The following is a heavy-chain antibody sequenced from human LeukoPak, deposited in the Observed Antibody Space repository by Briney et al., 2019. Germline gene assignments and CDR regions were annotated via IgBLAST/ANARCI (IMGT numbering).Heavy chain of an antibody. J-gene: IGHJ4*02. Sequence: SETLSLTCTVSGDSTSRYYWSWIRRPPGKGLEFIGYVFYTGITNYNPSLKSRVTISVDSSKNQISLRLRSVTAADTAVYYCAGLFTAYDPFDYWGQGILVTVSS. D-gene: IGHD5-12*01. CDR3: AGLFTAYDPFDY. CDR2: VFYTGIT. V-gene: IGHV4-59*03. CDR1: GDSTSRYY.